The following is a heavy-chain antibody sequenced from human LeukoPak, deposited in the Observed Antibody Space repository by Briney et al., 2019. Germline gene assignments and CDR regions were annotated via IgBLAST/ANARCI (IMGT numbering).Heavy chain of an antibody. J-gene: IGHJ4*02. V-gene: IGHV3-23*01. CDR2: ISGSGGST. D-gene: IGHD1-1*01. CDR1: GFTFSSYA. CDR3: AKDRVGTTMPYYFDY. Sequence: GGSLRLSCAASGFTFSSYAMSWVRQAPGKGLEWASAISGSGGSTYYADSVKGRFTISRDNSKNTLYLQMNSLRAEDTAVYYCAKDRVGTTMPYYFDYWGQGTLVTVSS.